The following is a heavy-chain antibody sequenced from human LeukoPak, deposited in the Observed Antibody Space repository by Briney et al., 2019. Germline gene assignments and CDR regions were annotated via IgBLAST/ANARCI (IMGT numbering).Heavy chain of an antibody. CDR3: ARGVYDTSGYYIDY. J-gene: IGHJ4*02. CDR1: GGSVSSYY. Sequence: PSETLSLTCSVSGGSVSSYYWSWIRQPPGKGLEWIGFFHDGGSTNYNPSFKSRVTISVDTSKNQVYLKLSSVTAADTAVYYCARGVYDTSGYYIDYWGQGTPVTVSS. D-gene: IGHD3-22*01. CDR2: FHDGGST. V-gene: IGHV4-59*02.